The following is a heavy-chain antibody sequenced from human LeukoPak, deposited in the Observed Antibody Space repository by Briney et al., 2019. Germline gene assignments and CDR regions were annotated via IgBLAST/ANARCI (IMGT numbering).Heavy chain of an antibody. CDR3: AKLDCRLVASAIDDAFGM. Sequence: GESLTLTCAVSGSPINNYAMHWVRQAPGKGLEWVWLISGDGGGTSYSNSVHARFAIPSDNSQNSLYLQMNSLRPQGTGLYYCAKLDCRLVASAIDDAFGMWGQGTMVTVSS. J-gene: IGHJ3*02. CDR2: ISGDGGGT. D-gene: IGHD2-2*01. V-gene: IGHV3-43*02. CDR1: GSPINNYA.